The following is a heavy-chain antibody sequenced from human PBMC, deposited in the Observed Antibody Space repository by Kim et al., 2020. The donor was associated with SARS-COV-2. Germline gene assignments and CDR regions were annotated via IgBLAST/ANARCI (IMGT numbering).Heavy chain of an antibody. CDR3: WGVVPAAPTRPRWFDP. Sequence: GGSLRLSCAASGFTFSNAWMSWVRQAPGKGLEWVGRIKSKTDGGTTDYAAPVKGRFTISRDDSKNTLYLQMNSLKTEDTAVYYCWGVVPAAPTRPRWFDPWGQGTLVTVSS. CDR1: GFTFSNAW. CDR2: IKSKTDGGTT. V-gene: IGHV3-15*01. D-gene: IGHD2-2*01. J-gene: IGHJ5*02.